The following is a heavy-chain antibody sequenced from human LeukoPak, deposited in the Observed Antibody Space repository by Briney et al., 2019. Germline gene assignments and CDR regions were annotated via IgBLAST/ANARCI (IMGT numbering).Heavy chain of an antibody. V-gene: IGHV4-34*01. Sequence: SETPSLTCGIYGESFIDYHLNWIRQPPGKGLEWIGEISHDEGTNYNPSLKSRVTISVDMSNYQFSLKLTSVTAADTAVYYCARGPDCSKAGYWGPGTLVTVSS. CDR2: ISHDEGT. D-gene: IGHD4-11*01. J-gene: IGHJ4*02. CDR3: ARGPDCSKAGY. CDR1: GESFIDYH.